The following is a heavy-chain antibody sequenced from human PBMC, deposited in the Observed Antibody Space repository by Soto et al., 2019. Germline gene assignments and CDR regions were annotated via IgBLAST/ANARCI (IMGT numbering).Heavy chain of an antibody. V-gene: IGHV6-1*01. J-gene: IGHJ4*02. CDR1: GDSVSNNAVA. CDR3: ARGKNAAFDY. Sequence: TLSLTCAISGDSVSNNAVAWNWIRQSPSGGLEWLGRTYRGSESYNDYSISLKSRVTINSDPSKNQFSLQLTSVTSEDTAVYYCARGKNAAFDYWGQGTVVTSPQ. CDR2: TYRGSESYN.